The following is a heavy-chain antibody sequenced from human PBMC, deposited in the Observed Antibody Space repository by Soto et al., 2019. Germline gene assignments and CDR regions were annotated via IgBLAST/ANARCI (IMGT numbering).Heavy chain of an antibody. CDR1: GFTFSSHA. V-gene: IGHV3-23*01. J-gene: IGHJ6*02. Sequence: EVQLLESGGGLVQPGGSLRLSCAASGFTFSSHAMTWVRQAPGKGLEWVSTITSSGAGTDYADSVKGRFSISRDNSERTLFLQMNSLRVEDTAVYYCAKEFGMDVWGHGTTVIVSS. CDR3: AKEFGMDV. CDR2: ITSSGAGT.